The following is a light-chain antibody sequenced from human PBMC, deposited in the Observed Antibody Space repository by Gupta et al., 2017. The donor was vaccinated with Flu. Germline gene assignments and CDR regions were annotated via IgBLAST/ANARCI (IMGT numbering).Light chain of an antibody. CDR2: AAS. Sequence: DIGMTQSPSFLSASLGDRVIITCRAGENIADYLSWYQQKPGKAPKLLIYAASTLGSGVPSRFSGSGSGAVYTLTIASLQLEDVGTYYCQQTDTAPRTFGRGTKVDI. CDR1: ENIADY. V-gene: IGKV1-39*01. CDR3: QQTDTAPRT. J-gene: IGKJ1*01.